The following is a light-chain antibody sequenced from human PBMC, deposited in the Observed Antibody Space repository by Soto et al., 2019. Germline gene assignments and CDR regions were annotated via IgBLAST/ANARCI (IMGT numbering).Light chain of an antibody. Sequence: QSVLTQPRSASGTPGQRVTISCSGSSSYIGSNTVSWYQQLPGTAPKLLLSNNNQRPSGVPDRFSGSKSGTSASLAISGLQSEDEATYYCAAWDDSLNGRVFGGGTKLTVL. V-gene: IGLV1-44*01. J-gene: IGLJ3*02. CDR1: SSYIGSNT. CDR3: AAWDDSLNGRV. CDR2: NNN.